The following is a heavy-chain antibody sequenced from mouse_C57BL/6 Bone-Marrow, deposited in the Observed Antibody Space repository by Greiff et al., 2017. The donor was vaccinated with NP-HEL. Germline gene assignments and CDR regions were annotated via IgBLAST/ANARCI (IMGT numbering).Heavy chain of an antibody. CDR1: GFTFSNYW. CDR2: IRLKSDNYAT. Sequence: EVQVVESGGGLVQPGGSMKLSCVASGFTFSNYWMNWVRQSPEQGLEWVAQIRLKSDNYATHYAESVKGRFTISIDDSKSSVYLQRNNLRAADTGIYYFTNWVFDYWGQGTTLTVSS. V-gene: IGHV6-3*01. J-gene: IGHJ2*01. CDR3: TNWVFDY. D-gene: IGHD4-1*01.